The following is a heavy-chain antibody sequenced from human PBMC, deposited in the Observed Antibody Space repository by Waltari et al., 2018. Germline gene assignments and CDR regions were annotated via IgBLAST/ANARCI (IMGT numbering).Heavy chain of an antibody. CDR1: GYSISSGYY. Sequence: QVQLQESGPGLVKPSETLSLTCAVSGYSISSGYYWGWIRQPPGKGLEWIGSIYHSGSTYYNPSLKSRVTISVDTSKNQFSLKLSSVTAADTAVYYCATPRYADAFDIWGQGTMVTVSS. CDR3: ATPRYADAFDI. J-gene: IGHJ3*02. D-gene: IGHD5-12*01. V-gene: IGHV4-38-2*01. CDR2: IYHSGST.